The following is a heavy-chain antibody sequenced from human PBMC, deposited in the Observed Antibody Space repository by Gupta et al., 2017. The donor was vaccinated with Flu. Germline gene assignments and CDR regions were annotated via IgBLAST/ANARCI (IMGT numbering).Heavy chain of an antibody. CDR3: SVGGAGDPNWFDP. V-gene: IGHV1-69*02. J-gene: IGHJ5*02. D-gene: IGHD3-16*01. CDR1: RDIFNNHS. CDR2: VIPLLDVT. Sequence: QVQLVQSGPEVKKPGSSVKVSCQASRDIFNNHSLSWLRQAPGQGLEWMGRVIPLLDVTNYAQRFQDRVTITADTSTTTAYMELTSLTSEDTATYFCSVGGAGDPNWFDPWGQGTPLTVSS.